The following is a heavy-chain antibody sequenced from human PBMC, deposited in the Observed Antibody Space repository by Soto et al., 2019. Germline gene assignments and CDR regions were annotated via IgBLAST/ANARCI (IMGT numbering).Heavy chain of an antibody. D-gene: IGHD5-12*01. V-gene: IGHV1-69*13. Sequence: SVKVSCKASGGTFSSYAIIWVRQAPGQGLEWMGGIIPIFGTANYAQKFQGRVTITADESTSTAYMELSSLRSEDTAVYYCARGEGDSGYHDYWGQGTLVTVSS. CDR3: ARGEGDSGYHDY. J-gene: IGHJ4*02. CDR2: IIPIFGTA. CDR1: GGTFSSYA.